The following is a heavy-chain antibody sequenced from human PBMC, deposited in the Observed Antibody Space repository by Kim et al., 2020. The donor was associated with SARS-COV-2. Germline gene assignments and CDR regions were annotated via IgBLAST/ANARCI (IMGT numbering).Heavy chain of an antibody. CDR3: ARGDLWYYGMDV. V-gene: IGHV6-1*01. J-gene: IGHJ6*02. Sequence: DYAVSVKSRITINPATSKNQFSLQLNSVTPEDTAVYYCARGDLWYYGMDVWGQGTTVTVSS.